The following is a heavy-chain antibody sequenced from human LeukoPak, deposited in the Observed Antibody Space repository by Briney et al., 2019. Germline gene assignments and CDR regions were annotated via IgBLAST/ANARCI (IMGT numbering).Heavy chain of an antibody. Sequence: GGSLRLSCAASGFTFSSYFLTWVRQAPGKGLEWVANINQDGSEKQYVDSVKGRLTISRDNAKNTLYLQMNSLRAEDTAVYYCARDAGATEVYNWFDPWGQGTLVTVSS. D-gene: IGHD1-26*01. CDR2: INQDGSEK. CDR1: GFTFSSYF. J-gene: IGHJ5*02. CDR3: ARDAGATEVYNWFDP. V-gene: IGHV3-7*01.